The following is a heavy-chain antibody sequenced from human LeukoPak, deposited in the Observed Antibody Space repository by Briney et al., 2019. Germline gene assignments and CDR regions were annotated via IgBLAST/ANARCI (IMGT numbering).Heavy chain of an antibody. D-gene: IGHD3-9*01. CDR3: ARSPSGFRSTFVN. CDR2: IKYDGSEE. Sequence: GGSLRLSCVASGFTSNENWMSWVRQVPGKGLEWVANIKYDGSEEDYVDSVKGRFTISRDNAKNSLYLHMKSLTAEDTAVYFCARSPSGFRSTFVNWGQGTLVSVSS. J-gene: IGHJ4*02. CDR1: GFTSNENW. V-gene: IGHV3-7*03.